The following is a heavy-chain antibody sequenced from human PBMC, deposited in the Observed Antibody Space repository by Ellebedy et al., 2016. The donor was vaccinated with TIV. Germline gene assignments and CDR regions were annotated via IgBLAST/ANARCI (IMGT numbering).Heavy chain of an antibody. CDR2: IYQSGST. D-gene: IGHD2-2*01. CDR1: GDSISSSNW. J-gene: IGHJ5*02. V-gene: IGHV4-4*02. CDR3: ARPAYPSSTGNGWFDP. Sequence: MPSETLSLTCAVSGDSISSSNWWNWVRQPPGKGLEWIGEIYQSGSTNYNPSLKSRVTISVDMSKNQFSLMLSSVTAADTAVYYCARPAYPSSTGNGWFDPWGQGTLVTVSS.